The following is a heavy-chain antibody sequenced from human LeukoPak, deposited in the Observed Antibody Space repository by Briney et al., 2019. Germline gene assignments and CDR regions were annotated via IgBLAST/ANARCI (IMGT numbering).Heavy chain of an antibody. J-gene: IGHJ3*02. CDR3: ARIRDGYNDAYDI. CDR1: GYTFTKSY. CDR2: INPGGDNT. D-gene: IGHD5-24*01. Sequence: ASVKVSCKASGYTFTKSYIHWARQAPGQRLEWMGLINPGGDNTKYAQNFQGRVTMTSDTSARTVYMELSSLRSEDTAIYYCARIRDGYNDAYDIWGQGTVVTVPS. V-gene: IGHV1-46*01.